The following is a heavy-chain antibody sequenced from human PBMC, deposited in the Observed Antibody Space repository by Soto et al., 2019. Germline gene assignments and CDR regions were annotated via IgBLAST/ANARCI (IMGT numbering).Heavy chain of an antibody. D-gene: IGHD2-2*01. Sequence: SETLSLTCTVSGGSISSSSYYWGWIRQPPGKGLEWIGSIYYSGSTYYNPSLKSRVTISVDTSKNQFSLKLSSVTAADTAVYYCARGAVVPAAIAVYYGMDVWGQGTTVTVSS. J-gene: IGHJ6*02. CDR2: IYYSGST. V-gene: IGHV4-39*01. CDR3: ARGAVVPAAIAVYYGMDV. CDR1: GGSISSSSYY.